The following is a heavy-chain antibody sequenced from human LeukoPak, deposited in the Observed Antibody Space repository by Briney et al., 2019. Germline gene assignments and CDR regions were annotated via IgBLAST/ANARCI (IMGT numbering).Heavy chain of an antibody. CDR2: IYYSGST. D-gene: IGHD3-22*01. V-gene: IGHV4-39*01. CDR1: GGSISSSSYY. Sequence: PSETLSLICTVSGGSISSSSYYSGWIRQPPGKGLEWIGCIYYSGSTYYNPSLKSRVTISVDTSKNQFSLKLSTVTAADTAVYYCARRSHLYYDSSVDYWGQGTLVTVSS. CDR3: ARRSHLYYDSSVDY. J-gene: IGHJ4*02.